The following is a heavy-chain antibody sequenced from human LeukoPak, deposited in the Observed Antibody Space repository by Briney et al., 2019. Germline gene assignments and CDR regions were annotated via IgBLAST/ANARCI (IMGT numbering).Heavy chain of an antibody. CDR2: INPYSGDT. D-gene: IGHD3-22*01. J-gene: IGHJ4*02. Sequence: ASVKVSCKASGYAFTGYYIHWVRQAPGQGLEWMGWINPYSGDTAYAQKFQGRVTMTRDTSINTAYMELNRLKFDDTAVYYCARGTMNLDSWGQGTLVTVSS. V-gene: IGHV1-2*02. CDR1: GYAFTGYY. CDR3: ARGTMNLDS.